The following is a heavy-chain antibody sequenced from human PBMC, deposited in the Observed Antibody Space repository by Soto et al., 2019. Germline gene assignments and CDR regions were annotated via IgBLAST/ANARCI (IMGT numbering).Heavy chain of an antibody. CDR3: ARDQPGYSYGYGLGY. CDR1: GFTFSSYA. J-gene: IGHJ4*02. Sequence: GGSLRLSCAASGFTFSSYAMSWVRQAPGKGLEWVSAISGSGGSTYYAESVKGRFTISRDNSKNTLYLQMNSLRAEDTALYYCARDQPGYSYGYGLGYWGQGTLVTVSS. CDR2: ISGSGGST. V-gene: IGHV3-23*01. D-gene: IGHD5-18*01.